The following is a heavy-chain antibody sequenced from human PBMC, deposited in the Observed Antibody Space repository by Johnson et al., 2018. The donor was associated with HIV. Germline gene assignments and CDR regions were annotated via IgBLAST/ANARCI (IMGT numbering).Heavy chain of an antibody. CDR2: ISYDGSNE. Sequence: QVQLVESGGGLVKPGGSLRLSCVASGFTFSTYGMHWVRQAPGKGLEWVAVISYDGSNEYYADSVKGRFTTSRDNSKNTLYLQMNILRSEDTAVYYCAKDRYIKGASTGFDIWGQGTMVTVSS. CDR1: GFTFSTYG. D-gene: IGHD1-26*01. J-gene: IGHJ3*02. CDR3: AKDRYIKGASTGFDI. V-gene: IGHV3-30*18.